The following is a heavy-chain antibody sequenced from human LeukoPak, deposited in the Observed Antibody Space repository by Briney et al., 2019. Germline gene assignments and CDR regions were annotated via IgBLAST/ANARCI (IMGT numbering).Heavy chain of an antibody. Sequence: SETLSLTCAVYGGSFSGYYWSWIRQPPGKGLEWIGEINHSGSTNYNPSLKSRVTISVDTSKDQFSLKLTSVTAADTAVYYCARARHYYDSSGYNYFDYWGQGTLVTVSS. CDR2: INHSGST. V-gene: IGHV4-34*01. D-gene: IGHD3-22*01. J-gene: IGHJ4*02. CDR3: ARARHYYDSSGYNYFDY. CDR1: GGSFSGYY.